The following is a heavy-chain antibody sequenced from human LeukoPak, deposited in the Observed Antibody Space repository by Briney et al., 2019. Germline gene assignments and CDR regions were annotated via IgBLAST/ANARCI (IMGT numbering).Heavy chain of an antibody. J-gene: IGHJ1*01. CDR3: ARDGPNDYGDGYFHH. D-gene: IGHD4-17*01. CDR2: IYYSGST. Sequence: SETLSLTCTVSGGSISSSSYYWGWIRQPPGTGLEWIGSIYYSGSTYYNPSLKSRVTMSVDTSKNQISLKLRSVTAADTAVYYCARDGPNDYGDGYFHHWGQGTLVTVSS. CDR1: GGSISSSSYY. V-gene: IGHV4-39*07.